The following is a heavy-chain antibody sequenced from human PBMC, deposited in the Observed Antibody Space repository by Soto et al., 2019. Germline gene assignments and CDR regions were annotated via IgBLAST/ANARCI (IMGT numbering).Heavy chain of an antibody. CDR2: FDPEDGET. Sequence: ASVKVSCKVSGYTLTELSMHWVRQAPGKGLEWMGGFDPEDGETIYAQKFQGRVTMTEDTSTDTAYMELSSLRSEDTAVYYCATRYGDYDYYYYYMDVWGKGTTVTVSS. J-gene: IGHJ6*03. D-gene: IGHD4-17*01. CDR1: GYTLTELS. V-gene: IGHV1-24*01. CDR3: ATRYGDYDYYYYYMDV.